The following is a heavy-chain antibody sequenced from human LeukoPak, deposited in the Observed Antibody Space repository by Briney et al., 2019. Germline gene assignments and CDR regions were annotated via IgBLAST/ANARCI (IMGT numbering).Heavy chain of an antibody. Sequence: SETLSLTCTVSGGSISSYYWSWIRQPPGKGLEWIGYIYYSGSTNYNPSLKSRVTISVDTSKNQFSQKLSSVTAADTAVYYCARDENYVMDVWGQGTTVTVSS. CDR3: ARDENYVMDV. CDR2: IYYSGST. J-gene: IGHJ6*02. CDR1: GGSISSYY. V-gene: IGHV4-59*01.